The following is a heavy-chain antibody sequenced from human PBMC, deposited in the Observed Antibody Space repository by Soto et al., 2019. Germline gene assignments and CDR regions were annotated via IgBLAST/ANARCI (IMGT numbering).Heavy chain of an antibody. CDR1: GGSISSSSYC. CDR3: ARVAYYYGQFGY. CDR2: IYYSGST. J-gene: IGHJ4*02. V-gene: IGHV4-39*07. Sequence: SETLSLTCTVSGGSISSSSYCWGWIRQPPGKGLEWIGSIYYSGSTYYNPSLKSRVTISVDTSKNQFSLKLSSVTAADTAVYYCARVAYYYGQFGYWGQGTLVTVSS. D-gene: IGHD3-10*01.